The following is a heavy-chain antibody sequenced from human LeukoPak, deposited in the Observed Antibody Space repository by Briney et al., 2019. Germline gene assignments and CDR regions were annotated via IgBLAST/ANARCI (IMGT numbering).Heavy chain of an antibody. CDR3: ARDGPLHYDILTGYYTVAGMDV. J-gene: IGHJ6*02. D-gene: IGHD3-9*01. CDR2: ISYDGSNK. Sequence: GGSLRLSCAASGFTFSSYAVHWVRQAPGKGLEWVAVISYDGSNKYYADSVKGRFTISRDNSKNTLYLQMNSLRAEDTAVYYCARDGPLHYDILTGYYTVAGMDVWGQGTTVTVSS. V-gene: IGHV3-30-3*01. CDR1: GFTFSSYA.